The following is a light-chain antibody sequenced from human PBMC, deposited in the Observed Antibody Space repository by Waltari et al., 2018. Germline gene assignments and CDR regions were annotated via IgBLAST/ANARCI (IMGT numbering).Light chain of an antibody. CDR1: NTDVGGHNF. CDR3: SSYTTSHTVL. V-gene: IGLV2-14*03. CDR2: DVN. Sequence: QSALTQPASVSGSPGQSITISCTGTNTDVGGHNFVSWYQHQPGQAPKFIMYDVNKRPSGVSDRFSGSKSGNTASLTISGLQPEDDGDYYCSSYTTSHTVLFGGGTKLTVL. J-gene: IGLJ2*01.